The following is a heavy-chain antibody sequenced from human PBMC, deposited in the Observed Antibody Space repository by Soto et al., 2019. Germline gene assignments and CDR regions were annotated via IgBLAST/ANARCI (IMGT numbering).Heavy chain of an antibody. CDR3: ERGPSGGSYYGWFDP. CDR2: MNPNSGNT. Sequence: ASVKVSCKASGYTFTRYDINWVRQATGQGLEWMGWMNPNSGNTGYAQKFQGRGTMTRNTSISTAHMELSSLRSEDTAVYYCERGPSGGSYYGWFDPWGQGTLVTVSS. J-gene: IGHJ5*02. V-gene: IGHV1-8*01. D-gene: IGHD1-26*01. CDR1: GYTFTRYD.